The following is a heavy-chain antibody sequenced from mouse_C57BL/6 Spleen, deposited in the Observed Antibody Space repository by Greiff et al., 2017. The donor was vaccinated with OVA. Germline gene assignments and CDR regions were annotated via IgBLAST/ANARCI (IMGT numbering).Heavy chain of an antibody. J-gene: IGHJ2*01. Sequence: VKLQESGAELARPGASVKLSCKASGYTFTSYGISWVKQRTGQGLEWIGEIYPRSGNTYYNEKFKGKATLTADKSSSTAYMELRSLTSEDSAVYFCARRAYQYYFDYWGQGTTLTVSS. V-gene: IGHV1-81*01. CDR3: ARRAYQYYFDY. CDR1: GYTFTSYG. CDR2: IYPRSGNT.